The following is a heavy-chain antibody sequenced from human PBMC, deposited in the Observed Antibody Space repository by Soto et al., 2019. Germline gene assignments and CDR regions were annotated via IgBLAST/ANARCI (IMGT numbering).Heavy chain of an antibody. CDR1: GFTFNTFE. D-gene: IGHD3-16*01. J-gene: IGHJ5*01. V-gene: IGHV3-23*01. CDR3: VKGGWLDF. CDR2: ISTDSSRA. Sequence: EVQLLESGGGLVQPGGSLRLSCAASGFTFNTFEMSWVRQAPGRGLEWVSFISTDSSRAYYADAVKGRFTISRDNSKHTLYLQMNSLTAEDTAVYACVKGGWLDFWGRGTLVTVSS.